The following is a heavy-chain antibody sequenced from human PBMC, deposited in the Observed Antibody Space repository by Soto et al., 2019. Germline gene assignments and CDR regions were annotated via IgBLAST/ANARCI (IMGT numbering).Heavy chain of an antibody. CDR3: ASVPDR. V-gene: IGHV4-30-2*01. CDR1: GGSISSGGYS. D-gene: IGHD2-2*01. J-gene: IGHJ5*02. Sequence: SETLSLTCAVSGGSISSGGYSWSWIRQPPGKGLEWIGYIYHSGSTYYNPSLKSRVTISVDRSKNQFSLKLSSVTAADTALYYCASVPDRWGQGTLVTVSS. CDR2: IYHSGST.